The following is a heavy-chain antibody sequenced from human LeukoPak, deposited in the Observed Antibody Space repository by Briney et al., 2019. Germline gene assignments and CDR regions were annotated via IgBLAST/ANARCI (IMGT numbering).Heavy chain of an antibody. CDR2: IKPDGTEN. J-gene: IGHJ4*02. Sequence: GGSLRLSCAASGFTFSSFWMTWVRQAPGKGLEWVANIKPDGTENYYVDSVKGRFTISRDNAKNSLYLQMNSLRAEDTALYYCAKDIERFGESPSDYWGQGTLVTVSS. CDR3: AKDIERFGESPSDY. CDR1: GFTFSSFW. V-gene: IGHV3-7*03. D-gene: IGHD3-10*01.